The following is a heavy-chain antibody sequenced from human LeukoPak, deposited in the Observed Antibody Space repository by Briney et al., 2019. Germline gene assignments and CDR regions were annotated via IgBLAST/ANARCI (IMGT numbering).Heavy chain of an antibody. D-gene: IGHD2-2*01. CDR1: GFTFNDYW. J-gene: IGHJ6*04. CDR3: VRDCSSASLSSGCYYAMDV. CDR2: IKQDGSEK. V-gene: IGHV3-7*03. Sequence: GGSLRLSCAASGFTFNDYWMAWVRQAPGKGLEWVAHIKQDGSEKYYVDSLKGRFTISRDNAKNSLFLQMNSLRAEDTAVYYCVRDCSSASLSSGCYYAMDVWGKGTTVTVSS.